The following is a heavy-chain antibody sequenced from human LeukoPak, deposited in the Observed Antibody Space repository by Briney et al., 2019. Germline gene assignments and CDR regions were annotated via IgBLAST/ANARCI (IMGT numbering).Heavy chain of an antibody. CDR1: GFTFSSYW. CDR2: IGTAGDT. J-gene: IGHJ4*02. Sequence: PGGSLRLSCAASGFTFSSYWMHWVRQAPGKGLVWVSAIGTAGDTYYPGSVKGRFTISRENAKNSLYLQMNSLRAGDTAVYYCARGGWGAVPAAIGYWGQGTLVTVSS. V-gene: IGHV3-13*01. CDR3: ARGGWGAVPAAIGY. D-gene: IGHD2-2*01.